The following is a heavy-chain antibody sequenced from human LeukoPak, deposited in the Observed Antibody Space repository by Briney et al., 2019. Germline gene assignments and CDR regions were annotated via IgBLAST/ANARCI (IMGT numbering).Heavy chain of an antibody. D-gene: IGHD3-10*01. CDR2: ISGGST. V-gene: IGHV3-38-3*01. CDR3: AKGSGNGYGSGPFDY. CDR1: GFTFSSNE. J-gene: IGHJ4*02. Sequence: GGSLRLSCAASGFTFSSNEMSWVRQTPGKGLEWVSSISGGSTYYADSRKGRFTISRDNSKNTVSLQMSSLRAEDTALYYCAKGSGNGYGSGPFDYWGQGTLVTVSS.